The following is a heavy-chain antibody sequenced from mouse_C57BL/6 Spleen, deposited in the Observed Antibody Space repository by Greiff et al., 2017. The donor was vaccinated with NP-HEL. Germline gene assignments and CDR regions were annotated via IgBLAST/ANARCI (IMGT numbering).Heavy chain of an antibody. Sequence: QVQLKQSGAELMKPGASVKLSCKATGYTFTGYWIGWVKQRPGHGLEWIGEILPGSGSINYTETFKGKATFTADTSSNTAYLPLSSLRTADSAIFYCAREINTVVAEGTNYYARDYGGQGTAVTVSS. J-gene: IGHJ4*01. CDR3: AREINTVVAEGTNYYARDY. D-gene: IGHD1-1*01. CDR1: GYTFTGYW. V-gene: IGHV1-9*01. CDR2: ILPGSGSI.